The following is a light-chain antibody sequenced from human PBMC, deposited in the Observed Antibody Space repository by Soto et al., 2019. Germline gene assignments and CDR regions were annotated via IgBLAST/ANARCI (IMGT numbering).Light chain of an antibody. CDR3: LLAPQTTII. CDR1: QSLLHSNGYNY. J-gene: IGKJ4*01. Sequence: DIVMTPSPLSLPVTPGEPASISCRSSQSLLHSNGYNYLDWYLQKPGQSPQLLIYLGSNRASGVRERFSRSGSGTDFTLKSSRVEAGDVAVYFCLLAPQTTIIFGGGTKGEIK. CDR2: LGS. V-gene: IGKV2-28*01.